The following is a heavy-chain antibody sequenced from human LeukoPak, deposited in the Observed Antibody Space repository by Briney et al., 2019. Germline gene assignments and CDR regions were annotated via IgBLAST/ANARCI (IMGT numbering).Heavy chain of an antibody. V-gene: IGHV1-69*05. D-gene: IGHD2-2*02. J-gene: IGHJ3*02. Sequence: SVKVSCKASGGTFSSYAISWVRQAPGQGLEWMGGIIPIFGTANYAQKFQGRVTITTDESTSTAYMELSSLRSEDTAVYYCAREESPAAIPGHDAFDIWGQGTMVTVSS. CDR1: GGTFSSYA. CDR3: AREESPAAIPGHDAFDI. CDR2: IIPIFGTA.